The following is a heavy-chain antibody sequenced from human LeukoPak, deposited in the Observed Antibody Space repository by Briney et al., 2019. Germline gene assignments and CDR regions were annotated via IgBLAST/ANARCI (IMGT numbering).Heavy chain of an antibody. CDR3: ARGVATNYYFDY. J-gene: IGHJ4*02. CDR2: ISSSSSYI. D-gene: IGHD5-12*01. Sequence: GGSLRLSCAASGFTFSSYWMSWVRQAPGKGLEWVSSISSSSSYIYYADSVKGRFTISRDNAKNSLYLQMNSLRAEDTAVYYCARGVATNYYFDYWGQGTLVTVSS. V-gene: IGHV3-21*01. CDR1: GFTFSSYW.